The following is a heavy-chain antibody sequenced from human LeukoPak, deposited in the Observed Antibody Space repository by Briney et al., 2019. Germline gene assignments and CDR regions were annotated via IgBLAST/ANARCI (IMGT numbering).Heavy chain of an antibody. CDR2: ISYDGSNK. J-gene: IGHJ4*02. Sequence: GGSLRLSCAASGFTFSSYGMHWVRQAPGKGLEWVTVISYDGSNKYYADSVKGRFTISRDNSKNTLYLQMNSLRAEDTAVYYCWLGIPDFDYWGQGTLVTVSS. CDR3: WLGIPDFDY. CDR1: GFTFSSYG. V-gene: IGHV3-30*03. D-gene: IGHD5-12*01.